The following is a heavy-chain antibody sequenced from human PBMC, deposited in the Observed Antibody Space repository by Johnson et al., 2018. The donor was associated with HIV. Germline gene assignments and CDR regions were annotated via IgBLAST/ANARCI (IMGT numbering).Heavy chain of an antibody. CDR1: GFTFSDYY. Sequence: QVQLVESGGGVVQPGGSLRLSCAASGFTFSDYYMNLIRQAPGKGLEWVAFIRYDGSNKYYADSVKGQFTISRDNSKNTLYLQMKSLRGEDTAVYYCAKDERQLGGWSHAFDMWGQGTKVTVSS. D-gene: IGHD7-27*01. CDR2: IRYDGSNK. CDR3: AKDERQLGGWSHAFDM. V-gene: IGHV3-30*02. J-gene: IGHJ3*02.